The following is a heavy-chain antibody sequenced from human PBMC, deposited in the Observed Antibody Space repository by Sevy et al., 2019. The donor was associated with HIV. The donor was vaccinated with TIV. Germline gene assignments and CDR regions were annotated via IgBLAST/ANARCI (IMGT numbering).Heavy chain of an antibody. CDR3: TTDGGCRHEQFDY. D-gene: IGHD2-2*01. Sequence: GGSLRLSCAASGFTFSDAWMTWVRQAPGKGLEWVGRIRNHYDGGITDYATPVRGRFTISRDDSKNTLYLQMNSLKVEDTAVYHCTTDGGCRHEQFDYWGQGTLVTVSS. J-gene: IGHJ4*02. CDR1: GFTFSDAW. CDR2: IRNHYDGGIT. V-gene: IGHV3-15*01.